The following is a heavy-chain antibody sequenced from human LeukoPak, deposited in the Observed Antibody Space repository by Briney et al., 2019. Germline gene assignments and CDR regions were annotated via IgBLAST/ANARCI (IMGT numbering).Heavy chain of an antibody. CDR3: SSGTTPTYYYGSGSMDY. CDR1: GFTFGDYA. J-gene: IGHJ4*02. Sequence: GGSLSLSCTASGFTFGDYAMSWVRQAPGKGLEWVGFIRSKAYGGTTEYAASVKGRFTISRDDSKSIAYLQMNSLKTEDTAVYYCSSGTTPTYYYGSGSMDYWGQGTLVTVSS. CDR2: IRSKAYGGTT. D-gene: IGHD3-10*01. V-gene: IGHV3-49*04.